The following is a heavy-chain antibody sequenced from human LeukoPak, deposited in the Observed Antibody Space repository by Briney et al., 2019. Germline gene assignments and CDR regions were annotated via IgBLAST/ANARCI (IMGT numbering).Heavy chain of an antibody. D-gene: IGHD3-22*01. J-gene: IGHJ4*02. CDR1: GFSFTSYD. Sequence: PGGSLRLSCAASGFSFTSYDMQWVRQAPGKGLEWFSYISGSGKTTYYGDSVKGRFTISRDNAKNSLFLQMNSLRAEDTAIYYCARDASFYDNSDSSGYWGQGTLVTVSS. CDR2: ISGSGKTT. V-gene: IGHV3-48*03. CDR3: ARDASFYDNSDSSGY.